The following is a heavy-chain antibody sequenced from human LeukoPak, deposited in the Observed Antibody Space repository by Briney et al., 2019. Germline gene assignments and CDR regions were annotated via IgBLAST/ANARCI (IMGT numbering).Heavy chain of an antibody. CDR2: ITSGSYI. Sequence: GGSLRLSCAASGFTFSSYSMNWVRQAPGKGLEWVSSITSGSYIYYADSLKGRFTISRDNAKNTLYLQMNSLRAEDTAVYYCAKDPNFYYCMDVWGKGTTVTISS. CDR3: AKDPNFYYCMDV. CDR1: GFTFSSYS. J-gene: IGHJ6*03. V-gene: IGHV3-21*04.